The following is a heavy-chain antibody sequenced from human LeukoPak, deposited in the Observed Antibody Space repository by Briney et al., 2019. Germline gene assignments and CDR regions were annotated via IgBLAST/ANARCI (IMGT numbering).Heavy chain of an antibody. J-gene: IGHJ3*02. Sequence: SETLSLTCAVYGGSFSGYYWSWIRQPPGKGLEWIGEINHSGSTNYNPPLKSRVTISVDKSKNQFSLKLSSVTAADTAVYYCARDRGGSGYYSDAFDIWGQGTMVTVSS. CDR1: GGSFSGYY. D-gene: IGHD3-22*01. V-gene: IGHV4-34*01. CDR3: ARDRGGSGYYSDAFDI. CDR2: INHSGST.